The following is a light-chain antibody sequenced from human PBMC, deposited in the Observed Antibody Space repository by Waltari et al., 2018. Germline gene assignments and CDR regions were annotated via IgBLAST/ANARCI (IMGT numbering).Light chain of an antibody. CDR3: QQYNNWLGT. V-gene: IGKV3-15*01. Sequence: EIVMTQSPATLSVSPGERATLSCRASLSVSSHLAWYQQKPGQAPRLLIYGASTRATGIPARFSGSGSGTEFTLTISSMQSEDFAVYYCQQYNNWLGTFGQGTKVEIK. CDR1: LSVSSH. CDR2: GAS. J-gene: IGKJ1*01.